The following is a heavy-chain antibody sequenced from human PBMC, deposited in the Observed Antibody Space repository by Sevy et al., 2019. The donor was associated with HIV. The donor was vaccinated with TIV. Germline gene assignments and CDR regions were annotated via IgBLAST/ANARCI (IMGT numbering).Heavy chain of an antibody. CDR3: ARVRDSNYDRGLDV. CDR1: GGSISSYY. V-gene: IGHV4-59*01. D-gene: IGHD4-4*01. Sequence: SETLSLTCTVSGGSISSYYWSWIRQPPGKGLEWIGYIYYSGSTNYNPSLKSRVTISVDTSKNQFSLKVRSVTAADTAVYYCARVRDSNYDRGLDVWRQGTTVTVSS. J-gene: IGHJ6*02. CDR2: IYYSGST.